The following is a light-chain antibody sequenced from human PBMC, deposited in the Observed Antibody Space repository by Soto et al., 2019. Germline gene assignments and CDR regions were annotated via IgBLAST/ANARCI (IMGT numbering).Light chain of an antibody. CDR1: SSDVGSYNL. CDR2: EVS. V-gene: IGLV2-23*02. CDR3: CSYAGSSTDVV. J-gene: IGLJ2*01. Sequence: QSALTQPASVSGSPGQSITISCTGTSSDVGSYNLVSWYQQHPGKAPKLMIYEVSKRPSGVSNRFSGSKSGHTASLTISGLQAEDEADYYCCSYAGSSTDVVFGGGTKVTVL.